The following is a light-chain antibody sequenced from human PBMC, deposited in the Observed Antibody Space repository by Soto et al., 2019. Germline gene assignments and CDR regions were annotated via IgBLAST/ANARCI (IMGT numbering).Light chain of an antibody. CDR2: GAS. J-gene: IGKJ1*01. CDR1: QSVSSSY. CDR3: QQYGSSPCT. V-gene: IGKV3-20*01. Sequence: EIVLTQSPGTLSLSPGERATLSCRASQSVSSSYLAWYQQKPGQAPRLLIYGASSRATGILDRFSGSGSGTDFTLTISRLEPEDVAVYYCQQYGSSPCTFGQGTNVEIK.